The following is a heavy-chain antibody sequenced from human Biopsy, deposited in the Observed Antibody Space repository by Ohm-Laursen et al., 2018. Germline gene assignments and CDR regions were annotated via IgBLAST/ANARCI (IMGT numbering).Heavy chain of an antibody. V-gene: IGHV4-61*01. D-gene: IGHD6-19*01. CDR2: ISNIGST. J-gene: IGHJ4*02. Sequence: TLSLTCPVSGASVTSGSYYWSWIRQLPGKGLEWLGYISNIGSTNYNPSLKSRVTISVDTSKNHFSLKLTSVTAADTAVYYCARESALAGDFDSWGQGTLVTVSS. CDR1: GASVTSGSYY. CDR3: ARESALAGDFDS.